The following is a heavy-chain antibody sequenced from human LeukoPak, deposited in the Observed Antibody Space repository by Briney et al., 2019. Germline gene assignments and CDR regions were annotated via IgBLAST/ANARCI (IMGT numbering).Heavy chain of an antibody. CDR2: ISAYHGNT. CDR1: GYTFTNYG. Sequence: ASVKVSCKASGYTFTNYGLIWVRQAPGQGLEWMGWISAYHGNTNYAQKLQGRVTMTTDTSTSTAYMELRSLTSDDTAVYYCARYDYYYYMDVWGKGTTVTVSS. J-gene: IGHJ6*03. CDR3: ARYDYYYYMDV. V-gene: IGHV1-18*01.